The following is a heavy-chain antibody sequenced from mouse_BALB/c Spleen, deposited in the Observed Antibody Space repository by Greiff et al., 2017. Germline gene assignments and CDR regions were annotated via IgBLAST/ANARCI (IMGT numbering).Heavy chain of an antibody. V-gene: IGHV3-6*02. CDR2: ISYDGSN. D-gene: IGHD2-4*01. J-gene: IGHJ3*01. Sequence: EVKLMESGPGLVKPSQSLSLTCSVTGYSITSGYYWNWIRQFPGNKLEWMGYISYDGSNNYNPSLKNRISITRDTSKNQFFLKLNSVTTEDTATYYCARDTTMITTGFAYWGQGTLVTVSA. CDR3: ARDTTMITTGFAY. CDR1: GYSITSGYY.